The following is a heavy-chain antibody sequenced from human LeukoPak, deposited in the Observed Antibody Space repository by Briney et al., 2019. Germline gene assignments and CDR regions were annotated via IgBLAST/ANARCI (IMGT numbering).Heavy chain of an antibody. CDR3: ARGIPSIAADFDY. J-gene: IGHJ4*02. D-gene: IGHD6-13*01. V-gene: IGHV1-2*02. Sequence: ASVKVSCKASGYTFTGYYMHWVRQAPGQGLEWMGWINPNSGGTNYAQKFQGRVTMTRDTSISTAYMELSRLRSDDTAVYYCARGIPSIAADFDYWGQGTLVTVSS. CDR2: INPNSGGT. CDR1: GYTFTGYY.